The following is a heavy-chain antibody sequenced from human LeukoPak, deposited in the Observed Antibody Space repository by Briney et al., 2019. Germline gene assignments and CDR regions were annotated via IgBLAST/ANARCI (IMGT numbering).Heavy chain of an antibody. D-gene: IGHD3-22*01. Sequence: ASVKVSCKASGYTFTSYYMHWVRQAPGQGLEWMGIINPSGGSTSYAQKFQGRVTMTRDTSTSTVYMELSSLRSEDTAVYYCARMPTMGGYSNNYYYYGMDVWGQGTTVTVSS. CDR2: INPSGGST. V-gene: IGHV1-46*01. J-gene: IGHJ6*02. CDR1: GYTFTSYY. CDR3: ARMPTMGGYSNNYYYYGMDV.